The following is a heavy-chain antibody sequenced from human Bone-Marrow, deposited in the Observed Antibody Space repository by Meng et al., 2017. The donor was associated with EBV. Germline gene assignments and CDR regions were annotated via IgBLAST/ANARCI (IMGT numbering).Heavy chain of an antibody. V-gene: IGHV4-39*07. CDR1: GGSISSSTYY. J-gene: IGHJ4*02. Sequence: QLQLQESGPGLVKPSXTLXLPCXXPGGSISSSTYYWGWIRQPPGKGLEWVGSVFYSGTSQYNPSLKSRVTISVDTSKNQFSLKLSYVTAADTAVYYCAIADYDILTGSYALNYWGQGTLVTVSS. D-gene: IGHD3-9*01. CDR2: VFYSGTS. CDR3: AIADYDILTGSYALNY.